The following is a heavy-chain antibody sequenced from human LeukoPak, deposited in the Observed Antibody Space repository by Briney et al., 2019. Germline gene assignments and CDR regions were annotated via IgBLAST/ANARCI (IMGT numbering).Heavy chain of an antibody. Sequence: SETLSLTCTVSGGSISSHYWSWIRQPPGKGLEWIGYIYYSGSTNYNPSLKSRVTISVDTSKNQFSLKLSSVTAADTAVYYCARGQGYDILTGLYYYYGMDVWGKGTTVTVSS. V-gene: IGHV4-59*11. CDR2: IYYSGST. CDR1: GGSISSHY. CDR3: ARGQGYDILTGLYYYYGMDV. J-gene: IGHJ6*04. D-gene: IGHD3-9*01.